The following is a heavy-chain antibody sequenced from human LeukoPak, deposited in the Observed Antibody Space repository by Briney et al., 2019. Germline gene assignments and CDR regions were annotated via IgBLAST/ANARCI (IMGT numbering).Heavy chain of an antibody. D-gene: IGHD5-12*01. V-gene: IGHV3-30*09. Sequence: GGSLRLSCAASGFTFSSYAMHWVRQTPDKGLEWVAAISYDGSNAYYADSVKGRFAISRDNSKNTLYLQMNSLRAVDTAVYYCARDVVATIRYYFDYWGQGALVTVSS. J-gene: IGHJ4*02. CDR2: ISYDGSNA. CDR3: ARDVVATIRYYFDY. CDR1: GFTFSSYA.